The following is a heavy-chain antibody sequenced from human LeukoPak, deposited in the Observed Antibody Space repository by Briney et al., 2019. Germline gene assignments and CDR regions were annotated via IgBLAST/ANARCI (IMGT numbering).Heavy chain of an antibody. CDR3: ARDYYDFWSGLDY. V-gene: IGHV3-7*01. D-gene: IGHD3-3*01. CDR1: GFTFSSYW. J-gene: IGHJ4*02. Sequence: PGGSLRLSCAASGFTFSSYWMSWVRQAPGKGLEWVANIKQDESEKYYVDSVKGRFTISRDNAKNSLYLQMNSLRAEDTAVYYCARDYYDFWSGLDYWGQGTLVTVSS. CDR2: IKQDESEK.